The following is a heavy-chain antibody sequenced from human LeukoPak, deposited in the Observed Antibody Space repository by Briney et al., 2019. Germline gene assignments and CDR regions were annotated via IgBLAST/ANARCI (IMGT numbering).Heavy chain of an antibody. CDR3: ARGIDNYYGSGSPHWC. CDR1: GYIFTSYY. D-gene: IGHD3-10*01. J-gene: IGHJ4*02. CDR2: INPSGGST. V-gene: IGHV1-46*01. Sequence: ASVKVSCKASGYIFTSYYMHWGRQAPGQGLEWMGIINPSGGSTSYAQKFQGRVTMTRDTSTSTVYMELSSLRSEDTAVYYCARGIDNYYGSGSPHWCWGQGTLVTVSS.